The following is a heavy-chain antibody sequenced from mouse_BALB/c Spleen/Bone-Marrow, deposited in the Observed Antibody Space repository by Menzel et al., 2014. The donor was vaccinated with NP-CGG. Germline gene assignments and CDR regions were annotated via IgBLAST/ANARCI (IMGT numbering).Heavy chain of an antibody. CDR2: ISSGGSYT. V-gene: IGHV5-6*01. CDR1: GFTFSSYG. J-gene: IGHJ2*01. CDR3: ARQTYYDYDGYFDY. Sequence: DVQLQESGGDLVKPGGSLKLSCAASGFTFSSYGMPWVRQTPDKRLEWVATISSGGSYTYYPDSVKGRFTISRDNAKNTLYLQMSSLKSEDTAMYYCARQTYYDYDGYFDYWGQGTTLTVSS. D-gene: IGHD2-4*01.